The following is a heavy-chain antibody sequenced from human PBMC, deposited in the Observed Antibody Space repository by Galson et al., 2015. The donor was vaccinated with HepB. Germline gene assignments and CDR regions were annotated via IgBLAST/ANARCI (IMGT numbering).Heavy chain of an antibody. CDR3: ARGQQLTWYYFDY. D-gene: IGHD6-13*01. Sequence: SLRLSCAASGFTVSSKYMSWVRQAPGKGPEWVSIFYSGGSTYYADSVKGRFTISRDNSKNALYLQMNRLRAEDTAVYYCARGQQLTWYYFDYWGQGTLVTVSS. J-gene: IGHJ4*02. CDR2: FYSGGST. V-gene: IGHV3-66*01. CDR1: GFTVSSKY.